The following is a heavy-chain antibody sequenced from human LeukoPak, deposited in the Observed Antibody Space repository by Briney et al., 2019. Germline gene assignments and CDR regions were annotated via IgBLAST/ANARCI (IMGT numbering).Heavy chain of an antibody. V-gene: IGHV3-48*03. CDR3: AKVGNLGYCSSTSCLDAFDI. CDR1: GFTFSSYA. Sequence: PGRSLRLSCAASGFTFSSYAMHWVRQAPGKGLEWVSYVSSSGSTIYYADSVKGRFTTSRDNAKNTLYLQMNSLRAEDTAVYYCAKVGNLGYCSSTSCLDAFDIWGQGTMVTVSS. J-gene: IGHJ3*02. D-gene: IGHD2-2*01. CDR2: VSSSGSTI.